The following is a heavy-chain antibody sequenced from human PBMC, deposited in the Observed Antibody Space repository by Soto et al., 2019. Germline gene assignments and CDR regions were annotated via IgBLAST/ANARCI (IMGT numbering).Heavy chain of an antibody. V-gene: IGHV4-39*01. Sequence: QLQLQESGPGLVKPSETLSLTCTVSGGSISSSSYYWGWIRQPPGKGLEWIGSIYYSGSTYYNPSLKSRVTISVDTSKNQFSLKLSSVTAADTAVYYCARLTHYDMERRFDYWGQGTLVTVSS. CDR3: ARLTHYDMERRFDY. D-gene: IGHD3-22*01. CDR1: GGSISSSSYY. J-gene: IGHJ4*02. CDR2: IYYSGST.